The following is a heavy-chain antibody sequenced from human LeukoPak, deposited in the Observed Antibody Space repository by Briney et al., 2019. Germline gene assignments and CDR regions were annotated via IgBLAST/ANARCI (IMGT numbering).Heavy chain of an antibody. Sequence: GGSLRLSCAASGFTFSGYWITWVRQAPGKGLEWVASIKQDGSEKFYVDSVKGRFTISRDNAKNSLYLQMNSLRAEDTAVYYCARVPAAILEEYYYYYMDVWGKGTTVTVSS. D-gene: IGHD2-2*02. CDR3: ARVPAAILEEYYYYYMDV. J-gene: IGHJ6*03. CDR1: GFTFSGYW. CDR2: IKQDGSEK. V-gene: IGHV3-7*01.